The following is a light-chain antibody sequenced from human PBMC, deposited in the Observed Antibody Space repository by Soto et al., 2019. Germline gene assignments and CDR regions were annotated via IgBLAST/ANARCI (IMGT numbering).Light chain of an antibody. V-gene: IGKV1-39*01. CDR3: QQSYSSPPT. CDR1: QSIRKH. CDR2: AAS. Sequence: DIHMTQSPSSLSASVEYIFVITCRASQSIRKHLNWYQQKPGKAPKLLIFAASSLQSGVPSRLSGSRYGPDLTITISSMQTEDFETYYCQQSYSSPPTFGQGTKVDIK. J-gene: IGKJ1*01.